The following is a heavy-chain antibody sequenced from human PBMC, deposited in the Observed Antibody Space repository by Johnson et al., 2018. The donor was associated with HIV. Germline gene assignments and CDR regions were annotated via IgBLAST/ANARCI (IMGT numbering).Heavy chain of an antibody. D-gene: IGHD3-10*01. V-gene: IGHV3-30-3*01. CDR3: AGAVTPFGDWEAFDI. CDR1: GFTFSSYA. J-gene: IGHJ3*02. CDR2: ISYDGGTY. Sequence: QVQLVESGGGVVQPGRSLRLSCAASGFTFSSYAMHWVRQAPGKGLEWVAVISYDGGTYYYADSVEGRFTISRDNYKNTRNLQMSSLRAEDTAGYYCAGAVTPFGDWEAFDIWGQGTMVTVSS.